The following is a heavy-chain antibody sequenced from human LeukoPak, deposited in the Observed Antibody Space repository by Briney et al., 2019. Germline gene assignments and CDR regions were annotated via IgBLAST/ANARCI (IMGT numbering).Heavy chain of an antibody. D-gene: IGHD2-2*01. Sequence: SETLSLTCTVSGGSISSYYWSWIRQPPGKGLEWIGYIYYSGSTNYNPSLKSRVTISVDTSKNQFSLKLSSVTAADTAVYYCAREGRVKDIVVVPAAPLDYWGQGTLVTVSS. V-gene: IGHV4-59*12. CDR3: AREGRVKDIVVVPAAPLDY. CDR2: IYYSGST. J-gene: IGHJ4*02. CDR1: GGSISSYY.